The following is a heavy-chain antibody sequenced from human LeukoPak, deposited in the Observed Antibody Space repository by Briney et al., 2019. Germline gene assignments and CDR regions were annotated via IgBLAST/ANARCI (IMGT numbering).Heavy chain of an antibody. CDR2: ISSSSSAI. V-gene: IGHV3-48*04. J-gene: IGHJ6*02. CDR1: GFTFSNAW. Sequence: PGGSLRLSCAASGFTFSNAWMNWVRQAPGKGLEWVSYISSSSSAIYYADSVKGRFTISRDNAKNSLYLQMNSLRAEDTAVYYCAKERDNYGDYVGVYGMDVWGQGTTVTVSS. D-gene: IGHD4-17*01. CDR3: AKERDNYGDYVGVYGMDV.